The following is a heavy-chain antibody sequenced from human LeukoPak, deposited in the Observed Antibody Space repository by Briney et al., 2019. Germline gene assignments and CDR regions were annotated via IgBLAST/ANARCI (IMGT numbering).Heavy chain of an antibody. Sequence: GGSLRLSCAASRFTFSDYYMSWIRQAPGKGLEWVSYISSSGSTIYYADSVKGRFTISRDNAKNSLYLQMNSLRAEDTAVYYCAREERKGYCSSTSCYASSAFDIWGQGTMVTVSS. CDR2: ISSSGSTI. D-gene: IGHD2-2*01. CDR1: RFTFSDYY. J-gene: IGHJ3*02. V-gene: IGHV3-11*01. CDR3: AREERKGYCSSTSCYASSAFDI.